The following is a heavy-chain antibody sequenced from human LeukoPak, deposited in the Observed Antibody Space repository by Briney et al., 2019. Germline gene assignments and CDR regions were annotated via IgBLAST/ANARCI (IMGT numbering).Heavy chain of an antibody. CDR3: AKNRAGDYADY. CDR2: ISPNNGGT. Sequence: ASVKISCKASGYTFTDYYVHWVRQVPGQGLEWMGRISPNNGGTNYAQKFRGRLTVTRDTSISTAYMELSSLRSDDTDVYYCAKNRAGDYADYWGQGTLVTVSS. CDR1: GYTFTDYY. D-gene: IGHD4-17*01. V-gene: IGHV1-2*05. J-gene: IGHJ4*02.